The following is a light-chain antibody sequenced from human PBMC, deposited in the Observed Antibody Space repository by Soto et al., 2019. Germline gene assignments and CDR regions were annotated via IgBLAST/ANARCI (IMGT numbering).Light chain of an antibody. V-gene: IGKV3-15*01. CDR1: QSVSSN. Sequence: EIVMTQSPATLSMSPGETATLSCRASQSVSSNLAWYQQKPGQAPRLLIYGASTRATGIPAGFSGGGSGTEFTLTISSLQSEDSAVYYCQQYSRWPITFGQGTRLEIK. CDR3: QQYSRWPIT. J-gene: IGKJ5*01. CDR2: GAS.